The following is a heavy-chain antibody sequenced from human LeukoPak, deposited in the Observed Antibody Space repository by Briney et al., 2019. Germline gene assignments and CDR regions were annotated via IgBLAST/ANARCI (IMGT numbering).Heavy chain of an antibody. V-gene: IGHV1-69-2*01. J-gene: IGHJ4*02. CDR3: ARDSGEYYFDY. CDR1: GYTFTDYY. CDR2: VDPEDGET. Sequence: ASVKVSCKVSGYTFTDYYMHWVQQAPGKGLEWMGLVDPEDGETIYAEKFQGRVTITADTSTDTAYMELSSLRSEDTAVYYCARDSGEYYFDYWGQGTLVTVSS.